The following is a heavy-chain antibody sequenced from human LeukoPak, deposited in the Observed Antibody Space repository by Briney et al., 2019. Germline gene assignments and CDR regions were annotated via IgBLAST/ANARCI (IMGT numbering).Heavy chain of an antibody. J-gene: IGHJ4*02. CDR1: GGXISSYY. Sequence: SETLSLTCTVSGGXISSYYCSWIRQPPGKGLEWIGYIYSSGSTNYNPSLNPSLKSRVTISVDTSKNQFSLKLTSVTAADTAVYYCARESFVVLPTADRSYFFDYWGQGTLVTVSS. D-gene: IGHD2-2*01. CDR2: IYSSGST. V-gene: IGHV4-59*12. CDR3: ARESFVVLPTADRSYFFDY.